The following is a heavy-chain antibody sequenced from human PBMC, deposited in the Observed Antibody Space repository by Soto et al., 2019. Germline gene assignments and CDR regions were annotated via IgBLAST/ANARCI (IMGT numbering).Heavy chain of an antibody. CDR2: INPNSGAT. CDR1: GYTFIGYY. V-gene: IGHV1-2*02. CDR3: ARDVVSTIGDFDF. Sequence: SVKVSCKASGYTFIGYYIHWVRQAPGQGLEWMGWINPNSGATNYAQKFQGRVTMTRDTSITTAYMELSRLRSDDTAVYYCARDVVSTIGDFDFWGQGTPVTVSS. D-gene: IGHD5-12*01. J-gene: IGHJ4*02.